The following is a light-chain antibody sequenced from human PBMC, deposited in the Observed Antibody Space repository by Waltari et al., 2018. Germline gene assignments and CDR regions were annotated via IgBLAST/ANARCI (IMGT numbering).Light chain of an antibody. J-gene: IGKJ3*01. CDR3: QKYNRALGIT. Sequence: DIQMTQSPSSLFASVGDRVTITCRASQGISNYLAWYQQKPGKVPKLLIYSASTLQSGVPSRFSGSGSGTDCTLTISSLQPEDVATYYCQKYNRALGITFGPGTKVDIK. CDR1: QGISNY. V-gene: IGKV1-27*01. CDR2: SAS.